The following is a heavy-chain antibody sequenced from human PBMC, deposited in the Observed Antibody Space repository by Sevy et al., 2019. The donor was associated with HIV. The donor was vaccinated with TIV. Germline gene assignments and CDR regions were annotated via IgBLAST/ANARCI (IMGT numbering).Heavy chain of an antibody. CDR2: INHSGST. V-gene: IGHV4-34*01. Sequence: SETLSLTCAVYGGSFSGYYWSWIRQPPGKGLEWIGEINHSGSTNDNPSLKSRVTISVDTSKNQFSLRLRSVTAADTAVYYCARGCGSPDAVVVPAAILDYYYGMDVWGQGTTVTVSS. CDR3: ARGCGSPDAVVVPAAILDYYYGMDV. J-gene: IGHJ6*02. CDR1: GGSFSGYY. D-gene: IGHD2-2*01.